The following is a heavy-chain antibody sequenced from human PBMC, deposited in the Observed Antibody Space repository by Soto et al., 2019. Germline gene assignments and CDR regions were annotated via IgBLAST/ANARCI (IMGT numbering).Heavy chain of an antibody. CDR1: GFTFSSYG. CDR2: IWYDGSNK. CDR3: ARRDNDILTSSATYDALAI. D-gene: IGHD3-9*01. Sequence: QVQLVESGGGVVQPGRSLRLSCAASGFTFSSYGMHWVRQAPGKGLEWVAVIWYDGSNKYYADSVKGRFTISINNSKKMLFLKMTSRRAEQTAGSYFARRDNDILTSSATYDALAIWGSETVVTVSS. J-gene: IGHJ3*02. V-gene: IGHV3-33*01.